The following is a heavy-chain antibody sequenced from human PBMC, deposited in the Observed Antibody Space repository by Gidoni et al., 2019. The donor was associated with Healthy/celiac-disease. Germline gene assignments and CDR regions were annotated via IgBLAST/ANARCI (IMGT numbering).Heavy chain of an antibody. J-gene: IGHJ4*02. D-gene: IGHD6-13*01. V-gene: IGHV3-66*02. CDR2: IYSGGRT. Sequence: EVQLVESGGGLVQPGGSLRLSCAASGFTVSSNYMSWVRQAPGKGLEWVSVIYSGGRTYYADSVKGRFTISRDNSKNTLYLQMNSLRAEDTAVYYCARDSSSWAFDYWGQGTLVTVSS. CDR3: ARDSSSWAFDY. CDR1: GFTVSSNY.